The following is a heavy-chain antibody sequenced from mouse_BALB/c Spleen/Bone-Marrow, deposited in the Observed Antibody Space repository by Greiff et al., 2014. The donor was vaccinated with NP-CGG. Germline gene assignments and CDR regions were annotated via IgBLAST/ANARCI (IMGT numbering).Heavy chain of an antibody. J-gene: IGHJ3*01. CDR1: GLTFNTYA. D-gene: IGHD2-4*01. V-gene: IGHV10-1*02. CDR3: VRQNYDYAWFAY. CDR2: IRSKSNNYAT. Sequence: EVQGVESGGGLVQPKGSLKLSCAASGLTFNTYAMNWVRQAPGKGLEWVARIRSKSNNYATYYADSVKDRFTISRDDSQSMLYLQMNNLKTEDTAMYYCVRQNYDYAWFAYWGQGTLVTVSA.